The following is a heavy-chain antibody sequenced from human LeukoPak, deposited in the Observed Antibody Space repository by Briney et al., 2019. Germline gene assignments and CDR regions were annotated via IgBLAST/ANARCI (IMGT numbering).Heavy chain of an antibody. CDR1: GGSFSGYY. CDR3: ARGRVSSGYQPFDY. D-gene: IGHD3-22*01. V-gene: IGHV4-34*01. J-gene: IGHJ4*02. Sequence: PSETLSLTCAVYGGSFSGYYWSWIRQPPGKGLEWIGEINHSGSTNYNPSLKSRVTISVDTSKNQFSLKLSSVTAADTAVYYCARGRVSSGYQPFDYWGQETLVTVSS. CDR2: INHSGST.